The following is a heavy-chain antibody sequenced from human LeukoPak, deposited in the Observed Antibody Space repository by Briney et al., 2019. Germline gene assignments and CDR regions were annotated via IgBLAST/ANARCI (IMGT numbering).Heavy chain of an antibody. CDR1: GFTLSGYA. CDR2: ISGSGGST. V-gene: IGHV3-23*01. D-gene: IGHD4-17*01. J-gene: IGHJ4*02. Sequence: GGSLRLSCAASGFTLSGYAMSWVRQAPGKGLEWVSAISGSGGSTYYADSVKGRFTISRDNSKNTLYLQMNSLRAEDTAVYYCAKVSGDYVGFDYWGQGTLVTVSS. CDR3: AKVSGDYVGFDY.